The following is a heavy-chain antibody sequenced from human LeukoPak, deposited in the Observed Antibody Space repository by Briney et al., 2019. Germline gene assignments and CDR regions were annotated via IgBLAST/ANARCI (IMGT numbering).Heavy chain of an antibody. CDR3: ARSSIIFDSSGYYFDY. Sequence: SETLSLTCAVYGGSFSGYYWSWIRQPPGKGLEWIGEINHSGSTNYNPSLKSRVTISVDTSKNQFSLKLSSVTAADTAVYYCARSSIIFDSSGYYFDYWGQGTLVTVSS. CDR2: INHSGST. CDR1: GGSFSGYY. D-gene: IGHD3-22*01. V-gene: IGHV4-34*01. J-gene: IGHJ4*02.